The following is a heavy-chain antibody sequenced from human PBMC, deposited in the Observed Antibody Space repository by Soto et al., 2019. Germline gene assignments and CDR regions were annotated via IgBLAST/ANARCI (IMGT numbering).Heavy chain of an antibody. J-gene: IGHJ4*02. Sequence: SETLSLTCAVSGYSIRRDYYWGWIRPPPGKGLEWIGSIHQSGTAYCNPSLKSRVTISVDTSKNEFSLKVSAVPAADTAVYYRARVTGSKGYFDYWGRGTPVTVSS. CDR3: ARVTGSKGYFDY. D-gene: IGHD2-2*01. CDR2: IHQSGTA. V-gene: IGHV4-38-2*01. CDR1: GYSIRRDYY.